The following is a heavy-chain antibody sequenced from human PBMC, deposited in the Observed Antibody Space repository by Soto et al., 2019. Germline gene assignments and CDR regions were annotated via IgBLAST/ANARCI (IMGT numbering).Heavy chain of an antibody. CDR2: ISYDGSNK. CDR3: SREYGIGGAAFDF. V-gene: IGHV3-30-3*01. CDR1: GGSISSNN. Sequence: LSLTCTVSGGSISSNNWWTWVRQAPGKGLEWVAVISYDGSNKYYADSVKGRFTISRDNSKNTLYLQMNSLRAEDTAVYYWSREYGIGGAAFDFWGQGTMVTVSS. J-gene: IGHJ3*01. D-gene: IGHD2-15*01.